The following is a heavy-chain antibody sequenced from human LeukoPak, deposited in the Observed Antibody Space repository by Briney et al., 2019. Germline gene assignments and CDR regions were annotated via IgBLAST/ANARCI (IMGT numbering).Heavy chain of an antibody. V-gene: IGHV3-23*01. J-gene: IGHJ4*02. CDR1: GFTFNAYA. CDR3: AKADAKYDYIWGSYPNPYLDH. Sequence: GGSLRLSCVASGFTFNAYAMSWVRQAPGKGLEWVPAISGSALTTLYADSVKGRFTISRDNSKNSLHLQMDSLRAEDSAVYLCAKADAKYDYIWGSYPNPYLDHWGQGTRVTVSS. CDR2: ISGSALTT. D-gene: IGHD3-16*02.